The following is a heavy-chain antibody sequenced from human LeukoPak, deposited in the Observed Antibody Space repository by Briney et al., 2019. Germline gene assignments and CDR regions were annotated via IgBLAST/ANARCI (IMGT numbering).Heavy chain of an antibody. D-gene: IGHD2-2*01. CDR3: ARDQGVVPAAVWDYYYYGMDV. J-gene: IGHJ6*02. V-gene: IGHV3-7*01. CDR1: GFTFSDYN. Sequence: GGSLRLSCAASGFTFSDYNMNWVRQAPGKGLEWVANIKQDGSEKYYVDSVKGRFTISRDNAKNSLYLQMNSLRAEDTAVYYCARDQGVVPAAVWDYYYYGMDVWGQGTTVTVSS. CDR2: IKQDGSEK.